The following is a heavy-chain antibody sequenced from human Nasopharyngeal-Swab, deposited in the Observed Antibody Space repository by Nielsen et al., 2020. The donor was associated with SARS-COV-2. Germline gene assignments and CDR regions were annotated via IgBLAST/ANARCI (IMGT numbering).Heavy chain of an antibody. D-gene: IGHD1-26*01. CDR1: GFTFDDFA. J-gene: IGHJ4*02. CDR2: ISWNSGTI. CDR3: ARSGSGSYFDY. Sequence: SLKISCAASGFTFDDFAMHWVRLTPGKGLEWVSGISWNSGTIGYADSVRGRFTISRDNAKNSLYLQMNSLRADDTAVYYCARSGSGSYFDYWGQGTLVTVSS. V-gene: IGHV3-9*01.